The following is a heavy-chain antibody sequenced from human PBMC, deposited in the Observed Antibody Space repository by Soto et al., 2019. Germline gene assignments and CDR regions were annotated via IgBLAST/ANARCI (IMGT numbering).Heavy chain of an antibody. D-gene: IGHD3-22*01. Sequence: LSLTCAVYGGSFSGYYWSWIRQPPGKGLEWIGEINHSGSTNYNPSLKSRVTISVDTSKNQFSLKLSSVTAADTAAYYSSGYYYEQGYGMDVWGQGTTVTVSS. CDR1: GGSFSGYY. CDR3: SGYYYEQGYGMDV. CDR2: INHSGST. J-gene: IGHJ6*02. V-gene: IGHV4-34*01.